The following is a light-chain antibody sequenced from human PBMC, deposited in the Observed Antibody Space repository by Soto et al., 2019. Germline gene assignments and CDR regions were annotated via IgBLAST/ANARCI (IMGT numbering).Light chain of an antibody. CDR1: QTVTSTS. Sequence: EIVLTQSPGTLSLSPGERATLSCRASQTVTSTSLAWYQQKPGQAPRLLIYGASRRATGIPDRFSGSGSGTDFTLTITRLEPEDFAVYYCHQYDSSRTFGQGTKVEMK. J-gene: IGKJ1*01. CDR2: GAS. V-gene: IGKV3-20*01. CDR3: HQYDSSRT.